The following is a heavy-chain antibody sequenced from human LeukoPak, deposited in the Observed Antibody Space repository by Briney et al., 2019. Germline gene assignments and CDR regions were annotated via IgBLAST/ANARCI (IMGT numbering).Heavy chain of an antibody. Sequence: GESLKISCKGSGYSFTTYWISWVRQMPGKGLEWMGRIDPSDSYTNYSPSFQGHVTISTDKSINTGYLQWSSLKASDNAMYYCARHKGENLHFDYWGQGTLVTVSS. D-gene: IGHD3-10*01. CDR1: GYSFTTYW. V-gene: IGHV5-10-1*01. CDR3: ARHKGENLHFDY. J-gene: IGHJ4*02. CDR2: IDPSDSYT.